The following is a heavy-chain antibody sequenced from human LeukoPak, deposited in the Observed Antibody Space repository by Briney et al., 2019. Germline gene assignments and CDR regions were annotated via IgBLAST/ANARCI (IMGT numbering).Heavy chain of an antibody. CDR3: ASGSPLDY. J-gene: IGHJ4*02. CDR2: ISWNSGSI. Sequence: GRSLRLSCAASGFTFDDYAMHWVRQAPGKGLEWVSGISWNSGSIGYADSVKGRLTISRDNAKNSLYLQMNSLRAEDTALYYCASGSPLDYWGQGTLVTVSS. CDR1: GFTFDDYA. D-gene: IGHD1-26*01. V-gene: IGHV3-9*01.